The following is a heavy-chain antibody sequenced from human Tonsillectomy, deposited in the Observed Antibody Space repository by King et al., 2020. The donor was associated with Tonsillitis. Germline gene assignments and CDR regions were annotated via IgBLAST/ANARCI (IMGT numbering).Heavy chain of an antibody. V-gene: IGHV3-23*04. CDR2: IRGSGGST. D-gene: IGHD6-13*01. CDR3: AKDPDTYSSSRGYYFDY. CDR1: GVTFSSNA. Sequence: VQLVESGGGLVQPGGSLRLSCAASGVTFSSNAMSWVRQAPGKGLEGVSAIRGSGGSTYYADSVKGRFTISRDNSKNALNLQMKNLRAEDTAIYYCAKDPDTYSSSRGYYFDYWGEGTLVTASS. J-gene: IGHJ4*02.